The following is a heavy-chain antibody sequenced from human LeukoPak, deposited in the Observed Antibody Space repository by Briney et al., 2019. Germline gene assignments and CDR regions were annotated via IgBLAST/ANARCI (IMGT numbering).Heavy chain of an antibody. CDR2: IYYSGST. Sequence: SETLSLTCTVSGGSTSSYYWSRIRQPPGKGLEWIGYIYYSGSTNYNPSLKSRVTISVDTSKNQFSLKLSSVTAADTAVYYCTRLPYYDFWSGYPPGAFGMDVWGQGTTVTVSS. J-gene: IGHJ6*02. CDR1: GGSTSSYY. D-gene: IGHD3-3*01. CDR3: TRLPYYDFWSGYPPGAFGMDV. V-gene: IGHV4-59*08.